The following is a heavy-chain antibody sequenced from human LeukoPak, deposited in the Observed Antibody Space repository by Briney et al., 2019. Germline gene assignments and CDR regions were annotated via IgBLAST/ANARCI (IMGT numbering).Heavy chain of an antibody. Sequence: PGGSLRLSCAASGFTVSNNFMTWVRQAPGKGPECVSVIYSGGNTYYADSVKGRFTISRDNSKNTLYLQMNSLRAEDTAVDYCARKSYSLMVRGGDCWGQGALVTVSS. CDR1: GFTVSNNF. D-gene: IGHD3-10*01. V-gene: IGHV3-66*01. J-gene: IGHJ4*02. CDR3: ARKSYSLMVRGGDC. CDR2: IYSGGNT.